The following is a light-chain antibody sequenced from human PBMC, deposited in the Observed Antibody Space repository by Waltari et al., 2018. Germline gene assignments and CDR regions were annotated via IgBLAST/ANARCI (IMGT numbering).Light chain of an antibody. CDR2: SNN. J-gene: IGLJ7*01. CDR1: RSNIGSNP. Sequence: QSVLTQPPSASGTPGLRVPISCSGSRSNIGSNPVNWYPQLPGSAPKLLIYSNNQRPSGVPDRFSGSKSGTAATLAISGLQSEDEAKYYCATWDDSLNAAVFGGGTQLSVL. CDR3: ATWDDSLNAAV. V-gene: IGLV1-44*01.